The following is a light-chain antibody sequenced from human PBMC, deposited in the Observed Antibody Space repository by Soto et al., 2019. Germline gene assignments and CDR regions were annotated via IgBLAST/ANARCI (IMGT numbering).Light chain of an antibody. Sequence: QYVLTQPASVSGAPGQSITISCTGTSSDVGGYHYVSWYQHHPGKAPKLMIFDVSHRPSGVSNRFSGSKSGNTASLTISGLQPEDEADYYCSSYTTSNTRQIVFGTGTKVTVL. J-gene: IGLJ1*01. CDR1: SSDVGGYHY. CDR2: DVS. V-gene: IGLV2-14*03. CDR3: SSYTTSNTRQIV.